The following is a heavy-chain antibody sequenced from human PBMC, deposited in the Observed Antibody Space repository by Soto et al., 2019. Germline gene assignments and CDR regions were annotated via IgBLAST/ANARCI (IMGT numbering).Heavy chain of an antibody. CDR1: GGSISSYY. CDR2: IYYSGST. V-gene: IGHV4-59*01. CDR3: ARDAYDFWSGYYQGYDY. J-gene: IGHJ4*02. D-gene: IGHD3-3*01. Sequence: LETLSLTCTVSGGSISSYYWSWIRQPPGKGLEWIGYIYYSGSTNYNPSLKSRVTISVDTSKNQFSLKLSSVTAADTAVYYCARDAYDFWSGYYQGYDYWGQGTLVTVSS.